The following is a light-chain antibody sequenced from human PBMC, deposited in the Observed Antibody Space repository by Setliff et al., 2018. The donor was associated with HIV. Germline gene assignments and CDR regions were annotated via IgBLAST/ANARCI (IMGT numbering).Light chain of an antibody. CDR3: CSYTSSTTLV. J-gene: IGLJ1*01. CDR1: SSDVGGYDY. V-gene: IGLV2-14*01. CDR2: EVG. Sequence: QSVLTQPASVSGSHGQSITISCTGTSSDVGGYDYVSWYQQHPGKVPKLMLYEVGNRPSGVSNRFSGSKSGNTASLTISGLQAEDEADYYCCSYTSSTTLVFGTGTKVTV.